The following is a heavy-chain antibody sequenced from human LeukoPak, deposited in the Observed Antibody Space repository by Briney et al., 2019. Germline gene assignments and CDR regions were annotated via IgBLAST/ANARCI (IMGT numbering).Heavy chain of an antibody. CDR2: IYTSGST. V-gene: IGHV4-61*02. D-gene: IGHD2-21*01. Sequence: PSETLSLTCTVCGGSLSSGSYYWSWIRQPAGKGLEWIGRIYTSGSTNYNPSLKSRVTISVDTSKNQFSLKLSSVTAADTAVYYCARGQAWPLLGRYYFDYWGQGTLVTVSS. CDR1: GGSLSSGSYY. CDR3: ARGQAWPLLGRYYFDY. J-gene: IGHJ4*02.